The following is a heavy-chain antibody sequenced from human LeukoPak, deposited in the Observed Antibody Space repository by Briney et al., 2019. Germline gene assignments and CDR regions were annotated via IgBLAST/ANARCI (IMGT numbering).Heavy chain of an antibody. D-gene: IGHD3-10*01. CDR2: INTNTGNP. CDR1: GYTFTSYA. CDR3: ARPAYGSGSYSLFDY. Sequence: ASVKVSCKASGYTFTSYAMNWVRQAPGQGLEWMGWINTNTGNPTYAQGFTGRFVFSLDTSVSTAYLQISSLKAGDTAVYYCARPAYGSGSYSLFDYWGQGTLVTVSS. J-gene: IGHJ4*02. V-gene: IGHV7-4-1*02.